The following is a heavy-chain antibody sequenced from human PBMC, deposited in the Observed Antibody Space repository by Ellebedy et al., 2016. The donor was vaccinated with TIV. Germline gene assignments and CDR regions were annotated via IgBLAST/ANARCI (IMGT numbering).Heavy chain of an antibody. CDR2: IGSAGDT. D-gene: IGHD6-13*01. V-gene: IGHV3-13*01. J-gene: IGHJ4*02. CDR1: GFTFSSHD. CDR3: ARASAGLDY. Sequence: PGGSLRLSCAASGFTFSSHDMNWVRQGTGKGLEWVSAIGSAGDTSYSGSVKGRFTISRENGKNSMYLQMNSLRAEDTAVYYCARASAGLDYWGQGTLVTVSS.